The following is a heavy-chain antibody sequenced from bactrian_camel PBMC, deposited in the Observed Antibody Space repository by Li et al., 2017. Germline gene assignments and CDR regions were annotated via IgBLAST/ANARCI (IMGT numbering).Heavy chain of an antibody. Sequence: QLVESGGGLVQPGGSLRLSCAASGFTFSSYYMSWVRQAPGKGLEWVSSIYSDGSNTHYADSVKGRFTISRDNAKNTVYLQMNSLKPENTAVYYCATGGNVGSMGLYEYNYWGQGTQVTVS. J-gene: IGHJ4*01. V-gene: IGHV3-2*01. CDR2: IYSDGSNT. D-gene: IGHD3*01. CDR1: GFTFSSYY. CDR3: ATGGNVGSMGLYEYNY.